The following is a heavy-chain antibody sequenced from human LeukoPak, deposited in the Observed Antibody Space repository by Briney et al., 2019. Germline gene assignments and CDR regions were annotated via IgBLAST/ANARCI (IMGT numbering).Heavy chain of an antibody. CDR2: IYPGDSDT. Sequence: GESLKISCKGSGYSFTSYWIAWVRQMPGKGLEWMGIIYPGDSDTRYSPSFQGQVTISADKSISTAYLQWSSLKASDTAMYYCARLGNSSSWYLYYFDYWGQGTLVTVSS. CDR3: ARLGNSSSWYLYYFDY. D-gene: IGHD6-13*01. CDR1: GYSFTSYW. V-gene: IGHV5-51*01. J-gene: IGHJ4*02.